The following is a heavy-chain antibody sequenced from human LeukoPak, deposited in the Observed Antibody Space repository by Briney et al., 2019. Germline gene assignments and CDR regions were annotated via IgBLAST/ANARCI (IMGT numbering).Heavy chain of an antibody. D-gene: IGHD4-23*01. V-gene: IGHV4-39*07. Sequence: PSETLSLTCTVSGDSISSSRYYWGWIRQPPGKGLECIGSIYRSGSTYYNPSLKSRVTISVDTSKNQFSLNLSSVTAADTAMYYCARAVGTSRNFFDYWGQGTLVTVSS. CDR1: GDSISSSRYY. CDR3: ARAVGTSRNFFDY. J-gene: IGHJ4*02. CDR2: IYRSGST.